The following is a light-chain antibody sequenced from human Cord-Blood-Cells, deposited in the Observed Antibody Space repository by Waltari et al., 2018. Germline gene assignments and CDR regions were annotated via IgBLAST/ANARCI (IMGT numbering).Light chain of an antibody. CDR2: DAS. CDR1: QSVSSD. J-gene: IGKJ4*01. CDR3: QQRSNWLT. Sequence: EIVLTQSPATLSLSPGERDTLYCRARQSVSSDLAWYQQKPGQAPRLLIYDASNRATGIPARFSGSWSGTDFTLTISSLEPEDFAVYYCQQRSNWLTFGGGTKVEIK. V-gene: IGKV3-11*01.